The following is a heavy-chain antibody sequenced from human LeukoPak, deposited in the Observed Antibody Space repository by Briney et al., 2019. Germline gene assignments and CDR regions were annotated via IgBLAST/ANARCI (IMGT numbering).Heavy chain of an antibody. Sequence: GGSLRLSCTDSGFSFTSYGMNWVRQAPGKGLEWISHISSSGSVKYFADSVKGRFTISRDNARNSLYLDMNSLRAEDTAVYYCAREGLYSNNWYPGYYYMDVWGKGTTVTVSS. CDR1: GFSFTSYG. J-gene: IGHJ6*03. V-gene: IGHV3-21*04. CDR2: ISSSGSVK. CDR3: AREGLYSNNWYPGYYYMDV. D-gene: IGHD6-13*01.